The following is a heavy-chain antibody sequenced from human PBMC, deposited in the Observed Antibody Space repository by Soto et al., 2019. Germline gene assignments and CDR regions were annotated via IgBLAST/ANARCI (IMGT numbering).Heavy chain of an antibody. CDR2: ISGSGGST. J-gene: IGHJ3*02. Sequence: GGSLRLSCAASRFTFSSYAMSWVRQAPGKGLEWVSAISGSGGSTYYADSVKGRFTISRDNSKNTLYLQMNSLRAEDTAVYYCAKDGFSIVLLLYYPDAGDAFDIWGQGTMVTVSS. V-gene: IGHV3-23*01. CDR1: RFTFSSYA. CDR3: AKDGFSIVLLLYYPDAGDAFDI. D-gene: IGHD2-8*01.